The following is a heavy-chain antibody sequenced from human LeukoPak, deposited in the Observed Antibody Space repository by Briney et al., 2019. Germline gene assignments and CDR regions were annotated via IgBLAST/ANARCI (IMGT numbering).Heavy chain of an antibody. CDR2: ITASSDTA. J-gene: IGHJ4*02. CDR1: GPTFSSYS. V-gene: IGHV3-23*01. Sequence: GGSLRLSCEASGPTFSSYSMSWVRQAPGRGLEWVSGITASSDTAYYADSVTGRFTISRDNSKNTLYLQMNSLRVEDTAVYYCAKMSGSFDYWGQGTLVTVSS. CDR3: AKMSGSFDY. D-gene: IGHD5-12*01.